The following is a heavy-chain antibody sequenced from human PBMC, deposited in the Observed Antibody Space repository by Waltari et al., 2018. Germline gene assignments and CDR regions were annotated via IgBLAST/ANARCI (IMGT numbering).Heavy chain of an antibody. D-gene: IGHD6-6*01. CDR1: GGSFSGYY. CDR2: INHSGST. CDR3: ATTYCSSSCEDY. V-gene: IGHV4-34*01. J-gene: IGHJ4*02. Sequence: QVQLQQWGAGLLKPSETLSLTCAVYGGSFSGYYWSWIRQPPGKGLEWIGEINHSGSTNYTPSLKSRVTISVDTSKNQFSLKLSSVTAADTAVYYCATTYCSSSCEDYWGQGTLVTVSS.